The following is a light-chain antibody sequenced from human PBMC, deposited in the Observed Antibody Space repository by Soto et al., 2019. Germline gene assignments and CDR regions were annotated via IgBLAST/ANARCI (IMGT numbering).Light chain of an antibody. CDR3: QQYNNWPGT. Sequence: EIVLTQSPATLSSFPGDRVTLSCRASQSVSSNLAWYQQKPGQAPRLLIYGASTRATGIPARFSGSGSGTEFTLTISSLQSEDFAVYYCQQYNNWPGTFGQGTKVDIK. V-gene: IGKV3-15*01. CDR1: QSVSSN. CDR2: GAS. J-gene: IGKJ1*01.